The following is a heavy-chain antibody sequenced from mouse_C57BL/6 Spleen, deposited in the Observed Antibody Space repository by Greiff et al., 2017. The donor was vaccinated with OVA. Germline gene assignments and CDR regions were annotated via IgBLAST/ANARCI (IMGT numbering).Heavy chain of an antibody. J-gene: IGHJ2*01. CDR2: ISSGSSTI. CDR3: ASAQLGGNFDY. Sequence: EVQVVESGGGLVKPGGSLKLSCAASGFTFSDYGMHWVRQAPEKGLEWVAYISSGSSTIYYAATVKGRFTISRDNAKNTLFLQMTSLRYEDTDMYYCASAQLGGNFDYWGQGTTLTVSS. D-gene: IGHD4-1*02. V-gene: IGHV5-17*01. CDR1: GFTFSDYG.